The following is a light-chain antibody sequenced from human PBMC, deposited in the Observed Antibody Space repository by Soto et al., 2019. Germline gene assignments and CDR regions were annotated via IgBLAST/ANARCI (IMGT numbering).Light chain of an antibody. CDR3: QQYNDWPLT. CDR2: GAS. V-gene: IGKV3-15*01. CDR1: QSVGSN. Sequence: EILLTQSPATLSMSPGERATLSCRASQSVGSNLAWYQQQPGQAPRLLVYGASTRATEIPARFSCSGSGTEFTLTISSLQSEDFAVYYCQQYNDWPLTFGRGTKVEIK. J-gene: IGKJ4*01.